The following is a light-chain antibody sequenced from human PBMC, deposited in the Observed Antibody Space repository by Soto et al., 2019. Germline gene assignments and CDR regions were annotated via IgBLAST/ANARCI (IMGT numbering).Light chain of an antibody. J-gene: IGLJ1*01. V-gene: IGLV1-40*01. CDR1: SSNIGAGYD. CDR3: PSYDSSLSGYV. CDR2: GNS. Sequence: QSVLTQPPSVSGAPGQRVTISCTGSSSNIGAGYDVHWYQQLPGTAPKLLIYGNSNRPSGVPDRFSGSKSGTSASLDITGLQAEYEYYYYCPSYDSSLSGYVFGTGTKLTVL.